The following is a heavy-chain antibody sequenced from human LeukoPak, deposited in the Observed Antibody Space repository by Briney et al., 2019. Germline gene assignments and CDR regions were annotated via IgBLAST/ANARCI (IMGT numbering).Heavy chain of an antibody. Sequence: RPGGSLRLSCAASGFTFGSYSMNWVCQAPGKGLEWVSYISSSSSTIYYADSVKGRFTISRDNAKDSLYLQMNSLRAEDTAVYYCARAPIAALNYFDYWGQGTLVTVSS. CDR1: GFTFGSYS. D-gene: IGHD6-6*01. J-gene: IGHJ4*02. V-gene: IGHV3-48*01. CDR2: ISSSSSTI. CDR3: ARAPIAALNYFDY.